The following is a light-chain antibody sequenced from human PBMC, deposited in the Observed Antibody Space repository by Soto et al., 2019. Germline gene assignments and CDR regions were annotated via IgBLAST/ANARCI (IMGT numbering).Light chain of an antibody. V-gene: IGKV1-27*01. CDR3: QNYNSAPFT. Sequence: DIQMTQSPSSLSASVGDRVTITCRASQGSSNCLAWYQQKPGKVPKLLIYAASTLQSGVPSRFSGSGSGTDFTLTISSLQPEDVATYYCQNYNSAPFTFGGGTKVEIK. J-gene: IGKJ4*01. CDR2: AAS. CDR1: QGSSNC.